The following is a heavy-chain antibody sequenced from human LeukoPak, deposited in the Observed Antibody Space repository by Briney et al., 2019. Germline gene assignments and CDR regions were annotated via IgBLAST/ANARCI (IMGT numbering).Heavy chain of an antibody. CDR3: ARDLATVVTPVNWFDP. CDR1: GGSFSGYY. J-gene: IGHJ5*02. Sequence: SETLSLTCAVYGGSFSGYYWGWIRQPPGKGLEWIGSIYYSGSTYYNPSLKSRVTISVDTSKNQFSLKLSSVTAADTAVYYCARDLATVVTPVNWFDPWGQGTLVTVSS. V-gene: IGHV4-34*01. CDR2: IYYSGST. D-gene: IGHD4-23*01.